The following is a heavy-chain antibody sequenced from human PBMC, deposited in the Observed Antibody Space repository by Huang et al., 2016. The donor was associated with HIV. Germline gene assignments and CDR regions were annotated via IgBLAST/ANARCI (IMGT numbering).Heavy chain of an antibody. V-gene: IGHV3-72*01. CDR3: TGALASDTGMDV. J-gene: IGHJ6*02. Sequence: EVQLVESGGGLVQPGGFLRRSCAASGFTFSDHYMDWGRQAPGKGLEGVGRRRNKVRSYTTEYGAYVKGRFTISRDDSETSLYRQMNSLRTEDSAVYYCTGALASDTGMDVWGQGTTVTVSS. CDR2: RRNKVRSYTT. CDR1: GFTFSDHY. D-gene: IGHD6-19*01.